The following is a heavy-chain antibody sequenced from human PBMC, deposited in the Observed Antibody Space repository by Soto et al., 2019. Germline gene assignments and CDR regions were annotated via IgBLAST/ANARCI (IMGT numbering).Heavy chain of an antibody. D-gene: IGHD2-15*01. CDR3: ARDCSGGSCYSVFDY. V-gene: IGHV5-51*01. CDR2: IYPGDSDT. Sequence: GESLKISCKGSGYSFTSYWIGWVRQMPGKGLEWMGIIYPGDSDTRYSPSFQGQVTISADKSISTAYLQWSSLKASDTAMYYCARDCSGGSCYSVFDYWGQGTLVTVSS. CDR1: GYSFTSYW. J-gene: IGHJ4*02.